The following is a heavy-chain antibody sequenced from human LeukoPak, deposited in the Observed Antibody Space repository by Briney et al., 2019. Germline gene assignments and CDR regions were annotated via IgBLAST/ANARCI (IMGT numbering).Heavy chain of an antibody. V-gene: IGHV3-74*01. D-gene: IGHD4-11*01. CDR2: IHSDGSSP. CDR1: GFTFSNYW. CDR3: TRVEETATTAAIIRKYSYYYYYMDV. Sequence: GSLRLSCAASGFTFSNYWMHWVRQAPGKGLAWVSRIHSDGSSPDYADSVKGRFTISRDNAKNSLYLQMSSLRAEDTAVYYCTRVEETATTAAIIRKYSYYYYYMDVWGKGNTVTVSS. J-gene: IGHJ6*03.